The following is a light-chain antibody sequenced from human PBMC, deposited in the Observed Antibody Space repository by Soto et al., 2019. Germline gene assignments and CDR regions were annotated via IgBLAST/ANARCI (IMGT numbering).Light chain of an antibody. CDR1: QDISNY. V-gene: IGKV1-33*01. J-gene: IGKJ4*01. Sequence: DIQMTQSPSSLSASVGDRVTITCQASQDISNYLNWYQHKPGKAPKLLIYDASHLETGVPSRFSGSGSGTDFTFTISSLQPDDIATYYCQQHDNLPLSFGGGTKVEIK. CDR2: DAS. CDR3: QQHDNLPLS.